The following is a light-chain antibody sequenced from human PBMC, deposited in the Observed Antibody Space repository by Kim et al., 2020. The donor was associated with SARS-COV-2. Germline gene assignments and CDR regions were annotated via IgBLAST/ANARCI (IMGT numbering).Light chain of an antibody. CDR1: QGTGSY. CDR2: AVS. CDR3: QQSYSTPWT. J-gene: IGKJ1*01. V-gene: IGKV1-NL1*01. Sequence: DIQMTQSPSSLSASVGDRVTITCRASQGTGSYLAWYQQKPGKAPRLLLYAVSTLQGGVPSRFSGSGSGTAYTLTISSLHPEDSATYYCQQSYSTPWTFGQGTKLEI.